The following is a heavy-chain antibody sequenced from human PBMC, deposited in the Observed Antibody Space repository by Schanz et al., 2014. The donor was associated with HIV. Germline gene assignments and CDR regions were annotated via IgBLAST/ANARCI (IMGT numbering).Heavy chain of an antibody. Sequence: DVQLVESGGGLIQPGESLRLSCVASGFTFGTTWMYWVRQGPGKGLTWVSYITPDGSVTYADSVKGRFTASRDSSKNTLFLQMSGLRAEDTAVYYCAKDGSLDYDNSGYYATWGQGTLVTVSS. CDR1: GFTFGTTW. CDR3: AKDGSLDYDNSGYYAT. V-gene: IGHV3-74*01. J-gene: IGHJ4*02. CDR2: ITPDGSVT. D-gene: IGHD3-22*01.